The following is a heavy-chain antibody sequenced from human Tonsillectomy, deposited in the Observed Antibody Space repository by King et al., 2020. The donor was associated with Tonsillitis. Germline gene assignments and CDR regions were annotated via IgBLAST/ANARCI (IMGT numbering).Heavy chain of an antibody. CDR3: ASSIEDFDY. CDR1: GYSFSTYC. V-gene: IGHV5-10-1*03. Sequence: QLVQSGAEVKKPGESLRISCEGSGYSFSTYCISWVRQMPGKGLEWMGRIDPSDSNTNYSPSFQAHVTISVDKSISTAYLQWSSLKASYTAMYYCASSIEDFDYWGQGTLVTVSS. D-gene: IGHD1-26*01. CDR2: IDPSDSNT. J-gene: IGHJ4*02.